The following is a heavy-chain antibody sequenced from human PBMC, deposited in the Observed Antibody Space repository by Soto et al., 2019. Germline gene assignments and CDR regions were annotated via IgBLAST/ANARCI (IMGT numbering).Heavy chain of an antibody. CDR3: AKDLYNWNYIYYFDY. V-gene: IGHV3-49*03. Sequence: GGSLRLSCTASGFTFGDYAMSWFRQAPGKGLEWVGFIRSKAYGGTTEYAASVKGRFTISRDDSKSIAYLQMNSLRAEDTAVYYCAKDLYNWNYIYYFDYWGQGTLVTVSS. CDR1: GFTFGDYA. D-gene: IGHD1-7*01. J-gene: IGHJ4*02. CDR2: IRSKAYGGTT.